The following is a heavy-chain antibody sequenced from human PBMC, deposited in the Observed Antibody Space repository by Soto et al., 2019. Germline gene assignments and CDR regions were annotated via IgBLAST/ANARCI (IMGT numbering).Heavy chain of an antibody. V-gene: IGHV3-23*01. Sequence: VQLLQSGGGLVQPGGSLRLSCAASGFTFDNYVMTWVRQAPGKGLEWVAGMSGNGARAYYGDSVKGRFIVSRDNSKNTQYLQMNSLRVEDTALYYCAKRFDDSSTWSFDHWGLGTLVTVSS. CDR1: GFTFDNYV. CDR3: AKRFDDSSTWSFDH. D-gene: IGHD6-6*01. J-gene: IGHJ4*02. CDR2: MSGNGARA.